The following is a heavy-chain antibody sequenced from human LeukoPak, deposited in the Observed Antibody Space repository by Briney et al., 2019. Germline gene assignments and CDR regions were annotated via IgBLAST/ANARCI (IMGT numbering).Heavy chain of an antibody. J-gene: IGHJ4*02. CDR3: AKDYDY. V-gene: IGHV3-23*01. Sequence: GGSLRLSCAVSGFIFSSYAMSWVRQAPGKGLEWVSAISGGADTIYYADSVKGRFTISRDNSKNTLYLQMNSLRAEDTAVYYCAKDYDYWGQGTLVTVSS. CDR2: ISGGADTI. CDR1: GFIFSSYA.